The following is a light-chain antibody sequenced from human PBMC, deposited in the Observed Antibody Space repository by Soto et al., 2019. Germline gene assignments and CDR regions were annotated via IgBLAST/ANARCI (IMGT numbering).Light chain of an antibody. V-gene: IGKV4-1*01. CDR1: QSVLYSSNNKNY. J-gene: IGKJ3*01. Sequence: DIVMTQSPDSLAVSLGERATINCESSQSVLYSSNNKNYLAWYQQKPGQPPKLLIYWASTRESGVPDRFSGSGSGTDFTLTISSLQAEDVAVYYCQQYFSVPFTFDPGTKVDIK. CDR3: QQYFSVPFT. CDR2: WAS.